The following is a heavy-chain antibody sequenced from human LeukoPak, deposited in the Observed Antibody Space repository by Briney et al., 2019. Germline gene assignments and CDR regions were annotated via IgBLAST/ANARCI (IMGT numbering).Heavy chain of an antibody. D-gene: IGHD6-13*01. J-gene: IGHJ4*02. CDR3: ARDLAAAEDY. V-gene: IGHV4-39*07. CDR2: IYHSGST. CDR1: GGSISSSSYY. Sequence: SETLSLTCTVSGGSISSSSYYWGWIRQPPGKGLEWIGSIYHSGSTYYNPSLKSRVTISVDTSKNQFSLKLSSVTAADTAVYYCARDLAAAEDYWGQGTLVTVSS.